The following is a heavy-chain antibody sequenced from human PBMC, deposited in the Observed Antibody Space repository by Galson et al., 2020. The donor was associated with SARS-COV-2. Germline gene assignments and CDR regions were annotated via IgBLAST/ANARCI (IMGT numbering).Heavy chain of an antibody. CDR3: ARGPSSSWTNGAYDI. V-gene: IGHV3-74*01. D-gene: IGHD6-13*01. Sequence: GGSLRLSCAAFGFTFSSYWMPWVRQVPGKGLVWVSRINSDGSFTDYADSVKGRFTISRDNAKNTVYLQMNSLRVEDTAVYYCARGPSSSWTNGAYDIWGQGTMVTVSS. CDR2: INSDGSFT. CDR1: GFTFSSYW. J-gene: IGHJ3*02.